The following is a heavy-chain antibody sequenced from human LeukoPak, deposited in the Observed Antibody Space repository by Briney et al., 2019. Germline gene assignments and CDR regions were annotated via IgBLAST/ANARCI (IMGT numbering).Heavy chain of an antibody. V-gene: IGHV3-23*01. CDR2: MSGSGDST. Sequence: GSLRLSCAASGFTLTSYAMSWVRQAPGKGLEWVSAMSGSGDSTNYADSVKGRFTISRDNSKNTVYLQMNSPRADDTAVYYCTKDLRGWSNSWGQGTLVTVSS. D-gene: IGHD5/OR15-5a*01. CDR3: TKDLRGWSNS. J-gene: IGHJ5*01. CDR1: GFTLTSYA.